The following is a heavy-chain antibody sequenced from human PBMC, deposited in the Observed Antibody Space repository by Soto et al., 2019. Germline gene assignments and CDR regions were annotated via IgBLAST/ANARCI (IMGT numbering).Heavy chain of an antibody. V-gene: IGHV4-59*01. Sequence: SETLSLTCTVSGGSISSYYWSWIRQPPGKGLEWIGYIYYSGSTNYNPSLKNRVTISVDTSKNQFSLKLSSVTAADTAVYYCAKYGSGSSVWFDPWGQGTLVTVSS. J-gene: IGHJ5*02. CDR1: GGSISSYY. D-gene: IGHD3-10*01. CDR3: AKYGSGSSVWFDP. CDR2: IYYSGST.